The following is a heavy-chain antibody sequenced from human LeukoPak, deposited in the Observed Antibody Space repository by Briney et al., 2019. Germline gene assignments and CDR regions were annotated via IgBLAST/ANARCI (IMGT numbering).Heavy chain of an antibody. CDR1: GFAFSSYA. V-gene: IGHV3-30*04. CDR3: ARGGYSTTWYMNFDY. CDR2: ISYDGLNE. J-gene: IGHJ4*02. D-gene: IGHD6-13*01. Sequence: GGSLRLSCAASGFAFSSYAMHWVRQAPGKGLEWVTVISYDGLNEYYADSVKGRFTISRDNSKNTLCLQMNSLRAEDTAVYYCARGGYSTTWYMNFDYWGQGTLVTVSS.